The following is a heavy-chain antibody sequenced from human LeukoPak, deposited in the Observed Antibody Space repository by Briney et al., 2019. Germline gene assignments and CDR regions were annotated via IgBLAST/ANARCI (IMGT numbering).Heavy chain of an antibody. J-gene: IGHJ4*02. CDR3: ARSGYNRFDY. Sequence: GGSLRLSCAASGFTFNSYAMSWVRQAPGKGLKWVSGISGSGRGGSTYYADSVKGRFTISRDNSKNTLYLQMNSLRAEDTAIYYCARSGYNRFDYWGQGTLVTVSS. V-gene: IGHV3-23*01. D-gene: IGHD5-24*01. CDR1: GFTFNSYA. CDR2: ISGSGRGGST.